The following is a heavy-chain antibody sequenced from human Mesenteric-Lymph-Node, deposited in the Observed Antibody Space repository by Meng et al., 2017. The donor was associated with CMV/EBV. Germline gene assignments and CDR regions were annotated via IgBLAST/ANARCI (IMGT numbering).Heavy chain of an antibody. J-gene: IGHJ3*01. D-gene: IGHD2-2*01. CDR3: ARDKHCSSASCYSDAFDV. CDR2: IKQDGSEK. CDR1: GFTFSSYW. V-gene: IGHV3-7*01. Sequence: GESLKISCAASGFTFSSYWMSWVRQAPGKGLEWVANIKQDGSEKYYVDSVKGRFTISRDNAKNSLYLQMNSLRAEDTAVYYCARDKHCSSASCYSDAFDVWGQGTLVTVSS.